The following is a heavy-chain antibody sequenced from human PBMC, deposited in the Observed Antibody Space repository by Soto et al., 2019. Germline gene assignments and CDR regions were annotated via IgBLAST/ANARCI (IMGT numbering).Heavy chain of an antibody. V-gene: IGHV1-69*01. CDR3: ARLGLDLDFDH. CDR1: GDSFSRFA. J-gene: IGHJ4*02. CDR2: IIPVTGTA. Sequence: QVQLVQSGPEVKKPGSSLKVSCKSYGDSFSRFAVSWVRQAPGEGLEWMGGIIPVTGTANYIDKFRGRLTITADESSSPVYMELSSLRSEDTAVYYCARLGLDLDFDHWGQGTLVTVSS.